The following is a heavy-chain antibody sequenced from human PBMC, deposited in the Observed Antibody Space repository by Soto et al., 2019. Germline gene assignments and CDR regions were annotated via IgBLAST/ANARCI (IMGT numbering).Heavy chain of an antibody. CDR1: GGSISSYY. CDR2: IYYSGSA. CDR3: ARDGLVRGVITDYYYYGMDG. D-gene: IGHD3-10*01. Sequence: SETLSLTCTVSGGSISSYYWSWIRQPPGKGLEWIGYIYYSGSANYNPSLKSRVTISVDTSKNQFSLKLSSVTAADTAVYYCARDGLVRGVITDYYYYGMDGWGKGTTVTVSS. V-gene: IGHV4-59*01. J-gene: IGHJ6*04.